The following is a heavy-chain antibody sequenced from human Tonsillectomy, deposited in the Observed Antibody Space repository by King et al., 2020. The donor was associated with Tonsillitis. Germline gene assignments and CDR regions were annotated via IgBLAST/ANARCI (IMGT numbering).Heavy chain of an antibody. D-gene: IGHD5-24*01. J-gene: IGHJ6*03. Sequence: EVQLVESGGGLVQPGRSLRLTCAASGFTFDNYAMHWVRQVPGKGLEWVSGISRDSGSKGYADSLKGRFTISRDNAKRSLYLQMDSLRVEDTALYFCAKHGSPEDDYYHYYNMDVLGKGTTVIVSS. CDR2: ISRDSGSK. V-gene: IGHV3-9*01. CDR1: GFTFDNYA. CDR3: AKHGSPEDDYYHYYNMDV.